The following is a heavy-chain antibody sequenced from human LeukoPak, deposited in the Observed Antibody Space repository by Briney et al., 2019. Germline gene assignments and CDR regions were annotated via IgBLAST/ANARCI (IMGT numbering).Heavy chain of an antibody. CDR1: GFTFSSYS. J-gene: IGHJ6*03. CDR2: ISSSSSYI. Sequence: PGGSLRLSCAASGFTFSSYSMNWVRQAPGKGLEWVSSISSSSSYIYYADSVKGRFTISRDNAKNSLYLQMNSLRAEDTAVYYCARVGRAARLGVYYMDVWGKGTTVTVSS. D-gene: IGHD6-6*01. V-gene: IGHV3-21*01. CDR3: ARVGRAARLGVYYMDV.